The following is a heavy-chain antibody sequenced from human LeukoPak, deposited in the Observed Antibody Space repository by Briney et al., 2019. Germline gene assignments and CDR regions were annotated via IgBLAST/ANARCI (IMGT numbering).Heavy chain of an antibody. CDR3: ARVGRITMTGGIYGMDV. Sequence: GASVKVSCKASGYTFTSYGISWVRQAPGQELEWMGWISAYNGNTNYAQKLQGRVTMTTDTSTSTAYMELRSLRSDDTAVYYCARVGRITMTGGIYGMDVWGQGTTVTVSS. D-gene: IGHD3-22*01. CDR1: GYTFTSYG. J-gene: IGHJ6*02. CDR2: ISAYNGNT. V-gene: IGHV1-18*01.